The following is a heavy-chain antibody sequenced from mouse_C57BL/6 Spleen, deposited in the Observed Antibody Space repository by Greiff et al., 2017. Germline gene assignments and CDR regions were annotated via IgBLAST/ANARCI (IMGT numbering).Heavy chain of an antibody. D-gene: IGHD2-14*01. V-gene: IGHV5-17*01. CDR2: ISSGSSTI. J-gene: IGHJ2*01. CDR3: ARGYFGVYYFDY. Sequence: EVHLVESGGGLVKPGGSLKLSCAASGFTFSDYGMHWVRQAPEKGLEWVAYISSGSSTIYYADTVKGRFTISRDNAKNTLFLQMTSLRSEDTAMYYCARGYFGVYYFDYWGQGTTLTVSS. CDR1: GFTFSDYG.